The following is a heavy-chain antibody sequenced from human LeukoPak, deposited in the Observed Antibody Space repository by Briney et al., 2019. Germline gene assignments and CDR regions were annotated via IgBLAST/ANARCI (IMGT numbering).Heavy chain of an antibody. CDR2: IIPNFGTT. CDR3: ARGPFKTYFYDNDGYFYNAEYFQH. CDR1: GGTFNSYA. J-gene: IGHJ1*01. Sequence: SVKVSCKAAGGTFNSYAFTWVRQAPGQGLEWMGGIIPNFGTTNYAQKFQGRVTITADGSTTTAYMELSSLRSEDTAVYYCARGPFKTYFYDNDGYFYNAEYFQHWGQGTLVTVSS. V-gene: IGHV1-69*13. D-gene: IGHD3-22*01.